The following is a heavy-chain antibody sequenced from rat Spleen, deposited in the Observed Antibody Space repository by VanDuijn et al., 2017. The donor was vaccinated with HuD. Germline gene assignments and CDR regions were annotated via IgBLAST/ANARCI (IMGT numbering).Heavy chain of an antibody. V-gene: IGHV5-25*01. D-gene: IGHD1-11*01. Sequence: EVQLVESDGGLVQPGRSLKLSCAASGFTFSDYYMAWIRQAPGKGLEWVASITNTGGSTYYLDSVKGRFTISRDNAKSTLFLQMDSLRSEDTATYYCARHEYGGYSWFAYWGQGTPVTVSS. J-gene: IGHJ3*01. CDR3: ARHEYGGYSWFAY. CDR2: ITNTGGST. CDR1: GFTFSDYY.